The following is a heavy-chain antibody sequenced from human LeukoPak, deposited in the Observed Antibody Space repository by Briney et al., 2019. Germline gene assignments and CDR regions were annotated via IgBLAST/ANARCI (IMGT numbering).Heavy chain of an antibody. CDR1: GGSISGYH. V-gene: IGHV4-59*08. CDR3: ARQGNYFTYYFDY. J-gene: IGHJ4*02. Sequence: SETLSLTCTVSGGSISGYHWSWIRQLPGKGLEWIGYVYYIGSTNYNPSLKSRVTISVDTSKNQLSLKLSSVTAADTAVYYCARQGNYFTYYFDYWGQGTLVTVSS. D-gene: IGHD3-10*01. CDR2: VYYIGST.